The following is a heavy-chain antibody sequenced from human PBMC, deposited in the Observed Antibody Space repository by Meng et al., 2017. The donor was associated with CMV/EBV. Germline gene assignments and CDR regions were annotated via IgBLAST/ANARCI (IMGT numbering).Heavy chain of an antibody. D-gene: IGHD1-26*01. Sequence: GESLKISCVTSGFNFSSYEFDWVRQAPGRGLEWLSHISHGGSNVFYADSVKGRFTISRDDTKSSLYLQMSSLRADDTAVYYCARELPATWEPFDYWGQGTLVSLL. CDR2: ISHGGSNV. CDR3: ARELPATWEPFDY. CDR1: GFNFSSYE. J-gene: IGHJ4*02. V-gene: IGHV3-48*03.